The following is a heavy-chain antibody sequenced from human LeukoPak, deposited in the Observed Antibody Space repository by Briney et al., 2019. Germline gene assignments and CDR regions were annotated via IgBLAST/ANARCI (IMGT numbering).Heavy chain of an antibody. D-gene: IGHD1-14*01. CDR1: GFTFTNYG. J-gene: IGHJ5*02. CDR3: AKGCQCPSGLSSWFDP. Sequence: GGSLRLSCSASGFTFTNYGMSWVRQAPGKGLEWVSGLSGSGDGQFYADSVEGRFTISRDIFNNIWYLQMNSLMAEDTAVYYCAKGCQCPSGLSSWFDPRGQGTLVAVSS. CDR2: LSGSGDGQ. V-gene: IGHV3-23*01.